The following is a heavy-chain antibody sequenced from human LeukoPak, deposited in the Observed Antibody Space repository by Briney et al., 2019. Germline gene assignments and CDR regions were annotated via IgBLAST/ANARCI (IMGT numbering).Heavy chain of an antibody. D-gene: IGHD2-15*01. V-gene: IGHV6-1*01. J-gene: IGHJ3*02. CDR2: TYYRSKWYN. Sequence: SQTLSLTCAISGDSVSSNSAAWNWIRQSPSRGLEWLGRTYYRSKWYNDYAVSVKSRITINPDTSKNQFSLQLNSVTPEDTAVYYCARDICSGGSCYSFDAFDIWGQGTMVTVSS. CDR1: GDSVSSNSAA. CDR3: ARDICSGGSCYSFDAFDI.